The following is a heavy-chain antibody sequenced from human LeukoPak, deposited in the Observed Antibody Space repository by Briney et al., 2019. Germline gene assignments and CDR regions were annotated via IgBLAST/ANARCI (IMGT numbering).Heavy chain of an antibody. D-gene: IGHD3-3*01. V-gene: IGHV4-59*12. Sequence: SETLSLTCTVSGGSISFYYWTWIRQPPGKGLEWIGYIYSSGSTNYNPSLKSRVTISVDTSKNQFSLKLSSVTAADTAVYYCARGYYVLRFLSLDPWGQGTLVTVSS. J-gene: IGHJ5*02. CDR2: IYSSGST. CDR1: GGSISFYY. CDR3: ARGYYVLRFLSLDP.